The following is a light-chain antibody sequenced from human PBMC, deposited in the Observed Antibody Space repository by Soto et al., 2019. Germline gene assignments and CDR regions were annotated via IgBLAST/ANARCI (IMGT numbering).Light chain of an antibody. V-gene: IGLV1-40*01. Sequence: QSVLTQPPSVSGAPGQRVTISCTGSSSNIGAGYDVHWYQQLPGTAPKLLIYGNSNRPSGVPDRFSGSKSGTSASLAITGLQAEDEADYYCQSYDSSLSGPVFGGWTKVTVL. CDR1: SSNIGAGYD. CDR2: GNS. CDR3: QSYDSSLSGPV. J-gene: IGLJ2*01.